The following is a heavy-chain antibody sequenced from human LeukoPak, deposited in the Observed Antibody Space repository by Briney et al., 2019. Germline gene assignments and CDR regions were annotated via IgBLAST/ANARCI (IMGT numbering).Heavy chain of an antibody. CDR2: ISSSSSYI. J-gene: IGHJ4*02. Sequence: GGSLRLSCAASGFTFSSYAMSWVRQAPGKGPEWVSSISSSSSYIHYADSVKGRFTISRDNAKNSLYLQMSSLRAEGTAVYFCARGIVAVGNFDYWGQGTLVTVSS. CDR3: ARGIVAVGNFDY. CDR1: GFTFSSYA. V-gene: IGHV3-21*01. D-gene: IGHD6-13*01.